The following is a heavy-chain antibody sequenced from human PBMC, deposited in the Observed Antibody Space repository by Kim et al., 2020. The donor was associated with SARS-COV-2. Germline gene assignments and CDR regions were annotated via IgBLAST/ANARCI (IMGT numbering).Heavy chain of an antibody. Sequence: SETLSLTCGVYGGSLSGDYWSWIRQPPGKGLEWIGEINYSGTTNYNPSLKSRVTISLDTSKRQLSLKLSSMTAADTSVYYCARGHGTLMVVRLYGLEVWGQGTTVTVSS. J-gene: IGHJ6*02. CDR1: GGSLSGDY. V-gene: IGHV4-34*01. CDR2: INYSGTT. D-gene: IGHD3-10*01. CDR3: ARGHGTLMVVRLYGLEV.